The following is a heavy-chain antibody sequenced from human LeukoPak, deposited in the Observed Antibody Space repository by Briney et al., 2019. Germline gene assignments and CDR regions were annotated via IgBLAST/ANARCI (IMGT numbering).Heavy chain of an antibody. CDR2: INPNSGGT. V-gene: IGHV1-2*06. Sequence: LGASVKVSCKASGYTFTGYYMHWVRQAPGQGLEWMGRINPNSGGTNYAQKFQGRVTMTRDTSISTAYMELSRLRSDDTAVYYCARSRSGYSYDHAAFEIWGQGTVVTVSS. J-gene: IGHJ3*02. D-gene: IGHD5-18*01. CDR3: ARSRSGYSYDHAAFEI. CDR1: GYTFTGYY.